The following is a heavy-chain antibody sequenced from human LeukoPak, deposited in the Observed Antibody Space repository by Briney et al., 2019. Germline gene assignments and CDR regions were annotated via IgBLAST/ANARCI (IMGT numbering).Heavy chain of an antibody. D-gene: IGHD1-1*01. CDR2: IYYSGST. CDR1: GGSISNYY. Sequence: SETLSLTCTVSGGSISNYYWSWIRQPPGKGLEWIGYIYYSGSTKYNPSLKSRVTISVDTSKNQFSLKLNSVTAADTAVYYCARVGLGTTAFDYWGQGTLVTVSS. CDR3: ARVGLGTTAFDY. V-gene: IGHV4-59*01. J-gene: IGHJ4*02.